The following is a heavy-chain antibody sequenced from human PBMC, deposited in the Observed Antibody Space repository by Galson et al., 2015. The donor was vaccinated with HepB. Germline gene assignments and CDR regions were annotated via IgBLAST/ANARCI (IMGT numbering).Heavy chain of an antibody. D-gene: IGHD6-13*01. V-gene: IGHV1-18*01. CDR3: ARFIQQLCDY. Sequence: SVKVSCKASGYSFSNYGISWVRQAPGQGLEWMGRISPYNGKTDYAQNFQGRVTMTTDTSTTTAYMELGSLRSDDTAVYYCARFIQQLCDYWGQGTLVTVSS. J-gene: IGHJ4*02. CDR2: ISPYNGKT. CDR1: GYSFSNYG.